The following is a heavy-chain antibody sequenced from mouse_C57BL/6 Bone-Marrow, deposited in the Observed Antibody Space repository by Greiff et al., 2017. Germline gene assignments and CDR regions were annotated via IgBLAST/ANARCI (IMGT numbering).Heavy chain of an antibody. V-gene: IGHV1-82*01. Sequence: VQRVESGPELVKPGASVKISCKASGYAFSSSWMNWVKQRPGKGLEWIGRIYPGVGDTNYNGKFKGKATLTADKSSSTAYMQLSSLTSEDSAVYFCARDYGSSFWFAYWGQGTLVTVSA. D-gene: IGHD1-1*01. CDR2: IYPGVGDT. J-gene: IGHJ3*01. CDR1: GYAFSSSW. CDR3: ARDYGSSFWFAY.